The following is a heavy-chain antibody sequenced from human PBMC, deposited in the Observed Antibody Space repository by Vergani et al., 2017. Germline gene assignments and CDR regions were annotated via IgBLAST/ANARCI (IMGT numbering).Heavy chain of an antibody. CDR1: GFTFSSYA. D-gene: IGHD6-13*01. CDR3: ANSIAAAGTVFDY. CDR2: ISGSGGST. V-gene: IGHV3-23*04. J-gene: IGHJ4*02. Sequence: EVQLVESGGGLVQPGGSLRLSCAASGFTFSSYAMSWVRQAPGKGLEWVSAISGSGGSTYYADSVKGRFTISRDNAKNSLYLQMNSLRAEDTAVYYCANSIAAAGTVFDYWGQGTLVTVSS.